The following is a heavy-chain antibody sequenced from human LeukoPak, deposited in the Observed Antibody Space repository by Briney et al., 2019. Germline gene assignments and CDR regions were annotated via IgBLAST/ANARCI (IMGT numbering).Heavy chain of an antibody. CDR2: ISGSGGST. V-gene: IGHV3-23*01. D-gene: IGHD6-19*01. CDR1: GFTFSSYV. CDR3: ARQTRIALAGTTDY. J-gene: IGHJ4*02. Sequence: PGGSLRLSCAASGFTFSSYVMSWVRQAPGKGLEWVSVISGSGGSTYYADSVKGRFTISRDNSNNTLYLLMNSLRAEDTAVYYCARQTRIALAGTTDYWGQGTLVTVSS.